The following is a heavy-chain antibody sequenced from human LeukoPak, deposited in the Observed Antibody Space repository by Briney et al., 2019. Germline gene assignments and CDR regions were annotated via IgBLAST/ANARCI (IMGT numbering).Heavy chain of an antibody. J-gene: IGHJ4*02. CDR2: IYYSGST. D-gene: IGHD4/OR15-4a*01. CDR3: ARRDYAAPLDY. Sequence: PSETLSLTCTVSGGSISSYYWSWIRQPPGKGLEWIGYIYYSGSTNYNPSLKSRVTISVDTSKNQFSLKLSSVTAADTAVYYCARRDYAAPLDYWGQGTLVTVSS. V-gene: IGHV4-59*08. CDR1: GGSISSYY.